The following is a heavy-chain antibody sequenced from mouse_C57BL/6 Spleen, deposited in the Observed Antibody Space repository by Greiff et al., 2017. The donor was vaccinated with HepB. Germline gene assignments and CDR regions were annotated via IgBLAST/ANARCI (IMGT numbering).Heavy chain of an antibody. CDR1: GYTFTSYW. D-gene: IGHD1-1*01. CDR3: ARGWDYGSSWFAY. Sequence: VQLQQPGAELVKPGASVKLSCKASGYTFTSYWMHWVKQRPGEGLEWIGMIHPNSGSTNYNEKFKSKATLTVDKSSSTAYMQLSSLTSEDSAVYYCARGWDYGSSWFAYWGQGTLVTVSA. CDR2: IHPNSGST. V-gene: IGHV1-64*01. J-gene: IGHJ3*01.